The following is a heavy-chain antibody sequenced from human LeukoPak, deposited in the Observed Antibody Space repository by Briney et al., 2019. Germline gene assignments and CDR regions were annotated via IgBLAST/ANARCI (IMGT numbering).Heavy chain of an antibody. CDR3: VRVDGGY. V-gene: IGHV3-74*01. Sequence: GGSLRLSCAASGFTFSSYGMHRVRQGPGKGLVWVSRINSDGSTTNYADSVKGRFTISRDNAKNTLYSQMNSLRAEDTAVYYCVRVDGGYWGQGTLVTVSS. D-gene: IGHD3-16*01. CDR2: INSDGSTT. CDR1: GFTFSSYG. J-gene: IGHJ4*02.